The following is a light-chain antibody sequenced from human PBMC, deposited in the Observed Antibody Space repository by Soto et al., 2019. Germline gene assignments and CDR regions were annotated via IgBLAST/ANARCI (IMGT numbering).Light chain of an antibody. J-gene: IGLJ1*01. Sequence: SALTQPASLSGSPGPSITISCTGNSSDVGGYNYVSWYQQHPGKAPKLMIYDVSNRPSGVSNRFSGSKSGNTASLTISGLQAEDEADYYCSSYTSSSTLVVFGTGTKVTVL. CDR3: SSYTSSSTLVV. V-gene: IGLV2-14*01. CDR2: DVS. CDR1: SSDVGGYNY.